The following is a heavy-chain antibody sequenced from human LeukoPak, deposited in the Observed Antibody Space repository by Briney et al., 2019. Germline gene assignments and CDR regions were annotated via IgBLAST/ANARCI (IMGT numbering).Heavy chain of an antibody. Sequence: SEALSLTCTVSGGSISSYYWSWIRQPPGKGLEWIGYIYYSGSTNYNPSLKSRVTISVDTSKNQFSLKLSSVTAADTAVYYCARVTSGYYFVGSGDAFDIWGQGTMVTVSS. V-gene: IGHV4-59*01. CDR3: ARVTSGYYFVGSGDAFDI. D-gene: IGHD3-22*01. J-gene: IGHJ3*02. CDR2: IYYSGST. CDR1: GGSISSYY.